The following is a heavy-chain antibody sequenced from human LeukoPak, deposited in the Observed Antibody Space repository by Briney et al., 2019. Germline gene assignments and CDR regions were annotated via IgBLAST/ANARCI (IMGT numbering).Heavy chain of an antibody. V-gene: IGHV3-23*01. CDR1: GITLSNYG. Sequence: QPGGSLRLSCVVSGITLSNYGMSWVRQAPGKGLEWVAGISDRGGSTNYADSVKGRFTISRDNPKNTLYLQMNSLRSEDTAVHFCAKRGVVIRAVLVVGFHKEAYYFDSWGQGALVTVSS. D-gene: IGHD2-15*01. CDR2: ISDRGGST. J-gene: IGHJ4*02. CDR3: AKRGVVIRAVLVVGFHKEAYYFDS.